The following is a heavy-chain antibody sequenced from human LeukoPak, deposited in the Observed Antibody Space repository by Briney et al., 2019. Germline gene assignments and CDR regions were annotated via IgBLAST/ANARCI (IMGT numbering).Heavy chain of an antibody. CDR1: GYTFTGYY. V-gene: IGHV1-2*02. CDR3: ARGSLVDSSSSSGFDY. CDR2: INPNSGGT. Sequence: ASVTVSCKASGYTFTGYYMHWVRQAPGQGLEWMGWINPNSGGTKYAQKFQGRVTMTRDTSISTAYMELSRLRSDDTAVYYCARGSLVDSSSSSGFDYWGQGTLVTVSS. D-gene: IGHD6-6*01. J-gene: IGHJ4*02.